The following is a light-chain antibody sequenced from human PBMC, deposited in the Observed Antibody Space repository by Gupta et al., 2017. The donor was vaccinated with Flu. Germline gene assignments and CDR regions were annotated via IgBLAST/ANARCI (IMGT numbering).Light chain of an antibody. CDR1: RCHIRGYNR. J-gene: IGLJ3*02. CDR3: SSYTRSTTSIIAWV. Sequence: QLGVSQPSSVSGPLRPPIRICRSGTRCHIRGYNRVSWYQQHPGKAPKLIIYEVSNRPSGLSDRFSGSRSGDTASLTISGLQADDEADYYCSSYTRSTTSIIAWVFGGGTRLTVL. V-gene: IGLV2-14*01. CDR2: EVS.